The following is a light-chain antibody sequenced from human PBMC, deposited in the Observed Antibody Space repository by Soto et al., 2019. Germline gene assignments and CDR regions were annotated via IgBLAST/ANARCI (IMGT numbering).Light chain of an antibody. CDR1: QSISDT. CDR2: GAS. CDR3: QRYNNWPWT. J-gene: IGKJ1*01. V-gene: IGKV3-15*01. Sequence: EIVLTQSPGTLSLSPGERATLSRRASQSISDTLAWYQQKPGQAPRLLIHGASTRATGFPARFSGSGSGTDFTLTISSLQSEDFAVYYCQRYNNWPWTFGQGTKVDI.